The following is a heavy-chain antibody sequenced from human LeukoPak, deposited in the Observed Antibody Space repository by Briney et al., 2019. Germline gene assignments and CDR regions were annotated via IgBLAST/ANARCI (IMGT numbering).Heavy chain of an antibody. D-gene: IGHD3-16*01. CDR3: ASGGHLDY. CDR1: VIIFSRIW. CDR2: INQDGSEK. V-gene: IGHV3-7*03. J-gene: IGHJ4*02. Sequence: PGGSLRLSCAASVIIFSRIWMTWVRQAPGKGLQWVANINQDGSEKHYVDSVKGRFTISRDNAENSLYLQMNSLRAEDTAVYYCASGGHLDYWGQGALVTVAS.